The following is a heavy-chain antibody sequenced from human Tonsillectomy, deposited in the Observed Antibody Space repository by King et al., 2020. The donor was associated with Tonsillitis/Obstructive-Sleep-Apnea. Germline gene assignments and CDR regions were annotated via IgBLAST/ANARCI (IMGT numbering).Heavy chain of an antibody. CDR2: ISTTGSYK. V-gene: IGHV3-11*05. Sequence: VQLVESGGRLVRPGGSLRLSCAASGFTFDDYYMIWIRQAPGKGLEWLSYISTTGSYKDYADSVKGRFTISRDNVKNSLYLQINSLTAEDTGVYYCASEVGSTWVRYYYMDVWGKGTTVTVSS. CDR3: ASEVGSTWVRYYYMDV. D-gene: IGHD2-2*01. CDR1: GFTFDDYY. J-gene: IGHJ6*03.